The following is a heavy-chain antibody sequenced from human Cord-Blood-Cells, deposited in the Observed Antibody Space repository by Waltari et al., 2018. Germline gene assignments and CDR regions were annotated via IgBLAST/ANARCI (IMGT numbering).Heavy chain of an antibody. D-gene: IGHD6-13*01. J-gene: IGHJ4*02. Sequence: QVQLVQSGAEVKKPGASVQVSCKAAGYTFTSYYTHSVRQAPGQGLEWMGIINPSGGSTSYAKKFQGRVTMTRDTSTSTVYMELSSLRSEDTAVYYCARGGSSSWYDNRDFGYWGQGTLVTVSS. CDR3: ARGGSSSWYDNRDFGY. V-gene: IGHV1-46*01. CDR1: GYTFTSYY. CDR2: INPSGGST.